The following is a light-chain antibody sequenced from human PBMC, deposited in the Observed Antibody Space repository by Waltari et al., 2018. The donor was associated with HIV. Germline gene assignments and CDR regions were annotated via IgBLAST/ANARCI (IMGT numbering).Light chain of an antibody. Sequence: EIVMTQSPATLSVSPGERATLSCRASQSVSSNLAWYQQKPGQAPRLLIYGASTRATGSPARFSGSESGTECTLTISSLQSEDFAVYYCQQYKKWPPLTFGGGTKVEIK. V-gene: IGKV3-15*01. CDR1: QSVSSN. CDR2: GAS. CDR3: QQYKKWPPLT. J-gene: IGKJ4*01.